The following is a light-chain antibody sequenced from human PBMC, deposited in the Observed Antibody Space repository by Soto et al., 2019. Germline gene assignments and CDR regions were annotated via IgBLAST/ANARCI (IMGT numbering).Light chain of an antibody. CDR2: DVI. CDR3: SSYTTTSTGV. CDR1: SSDVGGYNY. Sequence: QSVLTQPASVSGSPGQSITISCTGSSSDVGGYNYVSWYQHHPDNAPKLIICDVINRPSGISNRFSGSKSGNTASLTISGLQAEDEADYYCSSYTTTSTGVFGGGTKLTVL. J-gene: IGLJ3*02. V-gene: IGLV2-14*03.